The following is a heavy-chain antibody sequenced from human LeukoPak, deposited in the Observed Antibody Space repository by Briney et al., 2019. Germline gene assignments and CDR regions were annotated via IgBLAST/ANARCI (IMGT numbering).Heavy chain of an antibody. Sequence: KSGGSLRLSCAASGFTFSSYSMNWVRQAPGKGLEWVSSISSSSSYIYYADSVKGRFTISRDNAKNSLYLQMNSLRAEDTAVYYCARGDYGDYGPKDYWGQGTLVTVSS. J-gene: IGHJ4*02. V-gene: IGHV3-21*01. D-gene: IGHD4-17*01. CDR1: GFTFSSYS. CDR3: ARGDYGDYGPKDY. CDR2: ISSSSSYI.